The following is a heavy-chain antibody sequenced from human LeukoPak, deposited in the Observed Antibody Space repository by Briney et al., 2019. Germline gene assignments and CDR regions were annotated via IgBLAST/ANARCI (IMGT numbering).Heavy chain of an antibody. CDR1: GFTFSNYW. Sequence: GGSLRLSCAASGFTFSNYWMTSVRQAPGKGLEWVANIDQDGSEKFYVDSVKGRFTISRDNAKDSLYLQMNSLRAEDTALYYCARDQGAAGDYWGQGTLVTVSS. J-gene: IGHJ4*02. D-gene: IGHD6-13*01. CDR3: ARDQGAAGDY. V-gene: IGHV3-7*01. CDR2: IDQDGSEK.